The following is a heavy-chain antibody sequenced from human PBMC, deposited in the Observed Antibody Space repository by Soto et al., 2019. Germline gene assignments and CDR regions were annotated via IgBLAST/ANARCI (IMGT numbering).Heavy chain of an antibody. CDR2: IIPFLGVT. V-gene: IGHV1-69*08. J-gene: IGHJ4*02. Sequence: QVQLVQSGAEVKKPGSSVKVSCKGSGGTFSPYTVNWVRQAPGQGLEWMGRIIPFLGVTNYAQKSQARVTLTADTSTTTAYMELSGLRFEDTALYYCARDWESTVSTWSFGAFWGRGTLVTVSS. CDR3: ARDWESTVSTWSFGAF. D-gene: IGHD3-10*01. CDR1: GGTFSPYT.